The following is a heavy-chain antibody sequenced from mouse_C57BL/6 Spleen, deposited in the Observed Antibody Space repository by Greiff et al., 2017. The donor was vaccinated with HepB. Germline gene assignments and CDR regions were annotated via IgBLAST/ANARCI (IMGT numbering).Heavy chain of an antibody. CDR1: GYTFTSYW. CDR3: ARREEGTGFFDY. CDR2: IYPGSGST. D-gene: IGHD4-1*01. J-gene: IGHJ2*01. V-gene: IGHV1-55*01. Sequence: QVQLQQPGAELVKPGASVKMSCKASGYTFTSYWITWVKQRPGQGLEWIGDIYPGSGSTNYNEKFKSKATLTVDTSSSTAYMQLSSLTSEDSAVYYCARREEGTGFFDYWGQGTTLTVSS.